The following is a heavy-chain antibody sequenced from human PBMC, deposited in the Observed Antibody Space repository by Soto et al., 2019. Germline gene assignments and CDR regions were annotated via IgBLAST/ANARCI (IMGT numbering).Heavy chain of an antibody. V-gene: IGHV3-23*01. Sequence: GGSLRLSCAASGFTFSSYAMSWVRQAPGKGLEWVSAISGSGGSTYYADSVKGRFTISRDNSKNTLYLQMNSLRAEDTAVYYCASIDFWSGYYLFAGTNYGMDVWGQGTTVTVSS. CDR3: ASIDFWSGYYLFAGTNYGMDV. D-gene: IGHD3-3*01. CDR2: ISGSGGST. J-gene: IGHJ6*02. CDR1: GFTFSSYA.